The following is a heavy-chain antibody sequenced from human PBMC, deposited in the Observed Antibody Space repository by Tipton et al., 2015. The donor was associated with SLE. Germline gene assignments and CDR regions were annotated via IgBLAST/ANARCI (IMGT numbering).Heavy chain of an antibody. V-gene: IGHV4-34*01. Sequence: TLSLTCTVFDGSLSGYYWAWLLQSPGKGLEWIGEISHDGGANYNPSLESRGTISLETSKNQFSLKLTSVTAADTAVYYCARDGGQRVISGTYDFYYYGLDVWGQGTTVTVSS. D-gene: IGHD6-13*01. CDR2: ISHDGGA. CDR1: DGSLSGYY. J-gene: IGHJ6*02. CDR3: ARDGGQRVISGTYDFYYYGLDV.